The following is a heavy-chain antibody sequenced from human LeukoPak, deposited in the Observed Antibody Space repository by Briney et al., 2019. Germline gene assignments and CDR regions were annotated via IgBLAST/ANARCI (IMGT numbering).Heavy chain of an antibody. CDR2: IYYSGST. V-gene: IGHV4-30-4*01. D-gene: IGHD2-15*01. CDR3: ARGPMRSPHFDY. CDR1: GGSISSGDYY. Sequence: SETLSLTCTVSGGSISSGDYYWSWIRQPPGKGLEWIGYIYYSGSTYYNPSLKSRVTISVDTSKNQFSLKLSSVTAADTAVYYCARGPMRSPHFDYWGQGTLVTVSS. J-gene: IGHJ4*02.